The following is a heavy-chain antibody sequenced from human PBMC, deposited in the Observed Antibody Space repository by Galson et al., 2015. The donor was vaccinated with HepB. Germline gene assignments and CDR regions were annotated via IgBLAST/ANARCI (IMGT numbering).Heavy chain of an antibody. CDR1: GSTFTSYA. D-gene: IGHD2-21*01. Sequence: SVTVSCKASGSTFTSYAINWVRQATGQGLEWMGWMNPNSGNTGYAQKFQGRVTMTRNTSISTAYMELSSLTSEDTAVYYCARDRGCGGDCYGAFDVWGQGTMVTVSS. CDR2: MNPNSGNT. V-gene: IGHV1-8*01. J-gene: IGHJ3*01. CDR3: ARDRGCGGDCYGAFDV.